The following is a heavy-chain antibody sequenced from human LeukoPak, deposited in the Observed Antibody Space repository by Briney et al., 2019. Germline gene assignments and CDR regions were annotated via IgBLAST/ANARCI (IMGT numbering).Heavy chain of an antibody. V-gene: IGHV3-21*01. CDR2: ISSSSSYI. D-gene: IGHD3-10*01. CDR3: ARVPPGYGSGLFDY. J-gene: IGHJ4*02. Sequence: KPGGSLRLSCAASGFTFSSYSMNWVRQAPGKGLEWVSSISSSSSYIYYADSVKGRFTISRDNAKNSLYLQMNSLRAEDTAVYYCARVPPGYGSGLFDYGGQGTLVTVSS. CDR1: GFTFSSYS.